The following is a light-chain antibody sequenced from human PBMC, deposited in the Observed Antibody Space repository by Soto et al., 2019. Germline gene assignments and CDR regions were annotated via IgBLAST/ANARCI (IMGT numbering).Light chain of an antibody. CDR2: LDSDGSH. J-gene: IGLJ2*01. Sequence: QSVLTQSPSASASLGASVKLTCTLSSGHSSYAIAWHQQQPEKGPRYLMKLDSDGSHTKGDAIPDRFSGSSSAAERYLTISSLQSEDEADYYCQTWGTGIHVVFGGGTKLTVL. V-gene: IGLV4-69*01. CDR3: QTWGTGIHVV. CDR1: SGHSSYA.